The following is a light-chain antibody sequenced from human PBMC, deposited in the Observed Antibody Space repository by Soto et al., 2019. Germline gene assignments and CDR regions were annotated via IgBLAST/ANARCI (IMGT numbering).Light chain of an antibody. V-gene: IGKV1-33*01. CDR3: QQFDNLPLP. J-gene: IGKJ4*01. Sequence: DIQMTQSPSSLSASVGDRVTITCQASQDISNYLNWYQQKPGKAPKILIYDASVLEAGVPSRFIGGGSGTHFTLTISSLQAEDVATYYCQQFDNLPLPFGGGTKVEIK. CDR2: DAS. CDR1: QDISNY.